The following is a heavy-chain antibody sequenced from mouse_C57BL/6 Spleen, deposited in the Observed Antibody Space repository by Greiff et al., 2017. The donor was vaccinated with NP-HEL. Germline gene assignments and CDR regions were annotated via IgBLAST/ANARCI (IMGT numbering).Heavy chain of an antibody. Sequence: QVQLQQSGAELVRPGSSVKLSCKASGYTFTSYWMHWVKQRPIQGLEWIGNIDPSDSETHYNQKFKDKATLTVDKSSSTAYMQLSSLTSEDSAVYYCAREGSYYYGSPWYFDVWGTGTTVTVSS. CDR1: GYTFTSYW. J-gene: IGHJ1*03. D-gene: IGHD1-1*01. CDR3: AREGSYYYGSPWYFDV. CDR2: IDPSDSET. V-gene: IGHV1-52*01.